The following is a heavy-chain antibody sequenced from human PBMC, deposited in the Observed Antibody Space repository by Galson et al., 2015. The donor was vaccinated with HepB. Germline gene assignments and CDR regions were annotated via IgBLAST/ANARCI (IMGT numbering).Heavy chain of an antibody. D-gene: IGHD1-26*01. CDR1: GFTFSSYG. Sequence: SLRLSCAASGFTFSSYGMSWVRQAPGKGLEWVSVISASGGSTFYADSVKGRFTILRDNPKKTLYLQMNSLRVEDTAVYYCAKDGGELYSGSYQVDHRGQGTLVTVSS. CDR2: ISASGGST. V-gene: IGHV3-23*01. J-gene: IGHJ4*02. CDR3: AKDGGELYSGSYQVDH.